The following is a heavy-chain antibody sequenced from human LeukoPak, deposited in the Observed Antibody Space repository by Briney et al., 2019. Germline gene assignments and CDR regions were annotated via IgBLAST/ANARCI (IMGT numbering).Heavy chain of an antibody. V-gene: IGHV3-48*03. CDR1: EFTFNIYG. D-gene: IGHD6-6*01. Sequence: GGSLRLSCAASEFTFNIYGMNWVRQDGGEGLEWVSYISSNGTTIYYADHMKGRFNISRDNAKHSLYLQMNSLRAEDTAVYYCAGGFRSSVWGQGTLVTVS. CDR3: AGGFRSSV. CDR2: ISSNGTTI. J-gene: IGHJ4*02.